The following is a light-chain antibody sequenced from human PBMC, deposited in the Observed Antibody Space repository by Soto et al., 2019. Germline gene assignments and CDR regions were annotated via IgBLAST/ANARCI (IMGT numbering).Light chain of an antibody. Sequence: EIVLTQSPATLSLSPGERATLSCRASQSVTANLAWYQQRPGQSLRLLIYDASVRATGTPARFSGSGFGTEFTLTISSLQVEDFALYYCQQYNNWPPITFGQGTRLEIK. CDR3: QQYNNWPPIT. CDR2: DAS. CDR1: QSVTAN. J-gene: IGKJ5*01. V-gene: IGKV3-15*01.